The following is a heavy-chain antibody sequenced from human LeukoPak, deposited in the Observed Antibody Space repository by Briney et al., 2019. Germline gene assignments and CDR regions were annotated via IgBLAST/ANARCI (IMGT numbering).Heavy chain of an antibody. Sequence: PEGSLRLSCAASGFTFSNYGMSWVRQAPGKGLEWVSSISTAGSYIQYADVVKGRFTVSRDNAKNSLYLQMTRLRVDDTAVYYCVRGDFQSGNWGQGTLVTVSS. D-gene: IGHD3/OR15-3a*01. CDR1: GFTFSNYG. CDR3: VRGDFQSGN. J-gene: IGHJ4*02. CDR2: ISTAGSYI. V-gene: IGHV3-21*01.